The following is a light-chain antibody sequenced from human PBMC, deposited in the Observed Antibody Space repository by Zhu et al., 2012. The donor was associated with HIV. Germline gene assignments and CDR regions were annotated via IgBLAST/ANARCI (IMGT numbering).Light chain of an antibody. CDR1: QSVSSSY. Sequence: VMTQSPATLSVPPGERATLSCRASQSVSSSYLAWYQQKPGQAPRLLIYGASSRATGIPDRFSGSGSGTDFTLTISRLEPEDFAVYYCQQHANSPGYTFGQGTKLEIK. CDR3: QQHANSPGYT. CDR2: GAS. V-gene: IGKV3-20*01. J-gene: IGKJ2*01.